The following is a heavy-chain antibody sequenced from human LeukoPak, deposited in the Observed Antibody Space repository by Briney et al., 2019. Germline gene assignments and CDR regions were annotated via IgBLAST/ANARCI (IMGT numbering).Heavy chain of an antibody. CDR1: GGTFSSYA. V-gene: IGHV1-69*05. CDR2: IIPIFGTA. J-gene: IGHJ4*02. Sequence: ASVKVSCKASGGTFSSYAISWVRQAPGQGLEWMGGIIPIFGTANYAQKFQGRVTITTDESTSTAYMELSSLRSEDTAVYYCARSGYYGSGSPPWDFDYWGQGTLVTVSS. D-gene: IGHD3-10*01. CDR3: ARSGYYGSGSPPWDFDY.